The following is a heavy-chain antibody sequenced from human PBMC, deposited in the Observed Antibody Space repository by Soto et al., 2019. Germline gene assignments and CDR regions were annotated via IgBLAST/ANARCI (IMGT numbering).Heavy chain of an antibody. J-gene: IGHJ6*03. Sequence: SETLSLTCTFSGCSISSYYWSWIRQPPGKGLEWIGYIYYSGSTNYNPSLKSRVTISVDTSKNQFSLKLSSVTAADTAVYYCARHGSDYYYYYMDVWGKGTTVTVSS. CDR1: GCSISSYY. V-gene: IGHV4-59*08. CDR2: IYYSGST. CDR3: ARHGSDYYYYYMDV.